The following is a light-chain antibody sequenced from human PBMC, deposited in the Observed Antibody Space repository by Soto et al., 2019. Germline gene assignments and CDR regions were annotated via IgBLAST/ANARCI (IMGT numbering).Light chain of an antibody. CDR3: LQDFSYPLT. J-gene: IGKJ4*01. CDR1: QALSNY. CDR2: SAS. V-gene: IGKV1-9*01. Sequence: DIQLTQSPSVLSASVGDTVTITCRASQALSNYLAWYQQKPGKAPDLLIYSASTLQSGVPSRFSGSGSETEFSLTIRALQPEDFATYYCLQDFSYPLTFGGGTKVDIK.